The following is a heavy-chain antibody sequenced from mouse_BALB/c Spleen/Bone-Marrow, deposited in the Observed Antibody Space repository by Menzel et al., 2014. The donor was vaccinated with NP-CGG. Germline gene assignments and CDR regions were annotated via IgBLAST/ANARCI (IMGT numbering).Heavy chain of an antibody. Sequence: QVHVKQSGPELVKPGALVKISCKASGYTFTSYDINWVKQRPGQGLEWIGWIYPGDGSTKYNEKFKGKATLTADKSSSTAYMQLSSLTSENSAVYFCARPGDSSGYGFAYWGQGTLVTVSA. J-gene: IGHJ3*01. D-gene: IGHD3-2*01. CDR1: GYTFTSYD. CDR2: IYPGDGST. CDR3: ARPGDSSGYGFAY. V-gene: IGHV1S56*01.